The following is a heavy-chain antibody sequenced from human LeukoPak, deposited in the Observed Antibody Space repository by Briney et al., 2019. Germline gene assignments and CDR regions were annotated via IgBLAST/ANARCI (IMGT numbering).Heavy chain of an antibody. Sequence: GGSLRLSCAASGFTFSSYSMNWVRQAPGKGLEWVSSISSSSSYIYYADSLKGRFTISRDNAKHSLYLQMNSLRAEDTAVYYCAILEGIRFDYWGQGTLVTVSS. CDR3: AILEGIRFDY. D-gene: IGHD3-3*02. J-gene: IGHJ4*02. V-gene: IGHV3-21*01. CDR2: ISSSSSYI. CDR1: GFTFSSYS.